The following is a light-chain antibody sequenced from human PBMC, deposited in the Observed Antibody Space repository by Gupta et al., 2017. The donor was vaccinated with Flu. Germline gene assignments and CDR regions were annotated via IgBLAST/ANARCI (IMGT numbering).Light chain of an antibody. CDR1: ALAKQY. CDR2: RDT. Sequence: SPGQTARITCSGDALAKQYAYWYQQKPGQAPGLVIYRDTERPSGIPERFSGSSSGTTVTLTISGVQAEDEADYYCQSADSGIWVFGGGTKLTVL. V-gene: IGLV3-25*03. J-gene: IGLJ3*02. CDR3: QSADSGIWV.